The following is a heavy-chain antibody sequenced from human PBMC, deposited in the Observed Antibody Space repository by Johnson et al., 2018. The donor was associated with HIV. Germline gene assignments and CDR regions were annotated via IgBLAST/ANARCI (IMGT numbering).Heavy chain of an antibody. CDR1: GFTFSSYA. Sequence: QVQLVESGGGVVQPGRSLRLSCAASGFTFSSYAMHWVRQAPGKGLEWVAVISYDGSNKYYADSVKGRFTISRDNSKNTLYLQMNSLRAEDTAVYYCASDWGSPHAFDIWGQGTMVTVSS. J-gene: IGHJ3*02. CDR3: ASDWGSPHAFDI. D-gene: IGHD3-16*01. CDR2: ISYDGSNK. V-gene: IGHV3-30*04.